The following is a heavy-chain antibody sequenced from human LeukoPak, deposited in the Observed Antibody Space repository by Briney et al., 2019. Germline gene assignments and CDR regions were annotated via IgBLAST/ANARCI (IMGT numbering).Heavy chain of an antibody. Sequence: GGSLRLSCAASGFTFSNYVMNWVRQAPGKGLEWVSGISGSGDSTYYADSVKGRFTISRDNSKNTLFLQMNSLRAEDTAVYYCARDPAGGAYDLWGHGTMVTVSS. CDR1: GFTFSNYV. CDR2: ISGSGDST. V-gene: IGHV3-23*01. J-gene: IGHJ3*01. CDR3: ARDPAGGAYDL.